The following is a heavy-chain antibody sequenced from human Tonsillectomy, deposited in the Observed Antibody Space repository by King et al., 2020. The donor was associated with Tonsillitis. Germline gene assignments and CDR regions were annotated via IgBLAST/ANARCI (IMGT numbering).Heavy chain of an antibody. CDR1: GFTFSNAR. Sequence: QLVQSGGGLVKPGGSLRLSCAASGFTFSNARMSWVRQAPGKGLEWVGGIKSKTDGGTTDYAAPVQGRSTISRDDSKNTLYLQMNSRKTAETAVYYCTTGVDTAMVEDHWGEGTLVTVSS. CDR2: IKSKTDGGTT. D-gene: IGHD5-18*01. J-gene: IGHJ4*02. CDR3: TTGVDTAMVEDH. V-gene: IGHV3-15*01.